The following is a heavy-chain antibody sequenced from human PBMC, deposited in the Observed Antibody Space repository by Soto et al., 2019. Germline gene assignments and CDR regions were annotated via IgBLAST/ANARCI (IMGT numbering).Heavy chain of an antibody. D-gene: IGHD3-22*01. V-gene: IGHV3-49*04. CDR2: IRSKAYGGTT. CDR3: TREDYDSSGFYGMDV. J-gene: IGHJ6*02. CDR1: GFTFGDYA. Sequence: QTGGSLRLSCTASGFTFGDYAMSWVRQAPGKGLEWVGFIRSKAYGGTTEYAASVKGRFTISRDDSKSIAYLQMNSLKTEDTAVYYCTREDYDSSGFYGMDVWGQGTTVTVSS.